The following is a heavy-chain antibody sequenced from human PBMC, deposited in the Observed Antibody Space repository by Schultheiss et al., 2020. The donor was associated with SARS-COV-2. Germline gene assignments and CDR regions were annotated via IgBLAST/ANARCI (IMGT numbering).Heavy chain of an antibody. CDR2: INHSGST. CDR3: AGTYCSSTSCYPSISPFDP. Sequence: SQTLSLTCAVYGGSFSGYYWSWIRQPPGKGLEWIGEINHSGSTNYNPSLKSRVTISVDTSKNQFSLKLSSVTAADTAVYYCAGTYCSSTSCYPSISPFDPWGQGTLVTVSS. D-gene: IGHD2-2*01. V-gene: IGHV4-34*01. J-gene: IGHJ5*02. CDR1: GGSFSGYY.